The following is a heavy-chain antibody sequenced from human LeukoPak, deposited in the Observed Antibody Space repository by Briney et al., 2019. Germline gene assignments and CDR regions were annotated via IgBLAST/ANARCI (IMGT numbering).Heavy chain of an antibody. CDR3: ARENLIAVAGTLGYVDY. Sequence: SETLSLTCTVSGGSISSGGYSWSWIRQHPGKGLEWIGYIYYSGSTYYNPSLKSRVTISVDTSKNQFSLKLSSVTAADTAVYYCARENLIAVAGTLGYVDYWGQGTLVTVSS. J-gene: IGHJ4*02. CDR1: GGSISSGGYS. V-gene: IGHV4-31*03. CDR2: IYYSGST. D-gene: IGHD6-19*01.